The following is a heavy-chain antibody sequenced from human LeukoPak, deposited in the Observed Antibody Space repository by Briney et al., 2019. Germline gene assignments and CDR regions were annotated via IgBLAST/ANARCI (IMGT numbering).Heavy chain of an antibody. J-gene: IGHJ4*02. V-gene: IGHV1-69*05. Sequence: GASVKVSCKASGGTFSSYAISWVRQAPGQGLEWMGGIIPIFGTANYAQKFQGRVTMTTDTSASTAYMELRSLRSDDTAVYYCARDGDGYSDSLNYWGQGTLVTVSS. CDR2: IIPIFGTA. D-gene: IGHD5-12*01. CDR1: GGTFSSYA. CDR3: ARDGDGYSDSLNY.